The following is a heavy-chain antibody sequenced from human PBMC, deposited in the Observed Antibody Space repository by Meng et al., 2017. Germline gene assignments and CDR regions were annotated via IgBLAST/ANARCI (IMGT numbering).Heavy chain of an antibody. CDR3: ARDRGYYDSSGYPNAFDI. D-gene: IGHD3-22*01. V-gene: IGHV3-66*02. CDR2: IYSGGST. Sequence: GESLKISCAASGFTVSSNYMSWVRQAPGKGLEWVSVIYSGGSTYYADSVKGRFTISRDNSKNTLYLQMNSLRAEDTAVYYCARDRGYYDSSGYPNAFDIWGQGTMVTVSS. CDR1: GFTVSSNY. J-gene: IGHJ3*02.